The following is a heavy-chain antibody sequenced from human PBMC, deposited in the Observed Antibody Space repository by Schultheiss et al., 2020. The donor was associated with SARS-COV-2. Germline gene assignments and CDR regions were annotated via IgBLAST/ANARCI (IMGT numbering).Heavy chain of an antibody. CDR3: ARGAAGASLGEYFQH. J-gene: IGHJ1*01. CDR2: IYHSGST. Sequence: SETLSLTCAVSGGSISSGGYSWSWIRQPPGKGLEWIGYIYHSGSTNYNPSLKSRVTISVDTSKNQFSLKLSSVTAADTAVYYCARGAAGASLGEYFQHWGQGTLVTVSS. D-gene: IGHD6-13*01. V-gene: IGHV4-30-2*01. CDR1: GGSISSGGYS.